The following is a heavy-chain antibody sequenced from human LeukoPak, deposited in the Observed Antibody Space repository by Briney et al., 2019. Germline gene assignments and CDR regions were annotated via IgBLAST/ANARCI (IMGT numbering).Heavy chain of an antibody. Sequence: GESLRLSCTASGFIFSDYVMIWVRQAPGKGLEWVSGITASGVRTYYGDSVKGRFTVSRDNSKNTVYLQMNSLRVDDTAVYYCARRDIVVIVSASDYWGQGTLVTVSS. CDR2: ITASGVRT. CDR1: GFIFSDYV. V-gene: IGHV3-23*01. CDR3: ARRDIVVIVSASDY. D-gene: IGHD2-15*01. J-gene: IGHJ4*02.